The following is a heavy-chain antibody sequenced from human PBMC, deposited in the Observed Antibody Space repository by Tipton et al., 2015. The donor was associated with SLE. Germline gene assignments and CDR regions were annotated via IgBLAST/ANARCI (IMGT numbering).Heavy chain of an antibody. Sequence: LSLTCTVSGGSIRSYYWSWIRQPPGKGLEWVSAISASGRSTFYAEFGKGRFTASRDNARNSLYLQMNSLRAGDTAVYYCVRDRCDNGVCYDSWGQGTLVTVSS. D-gene: IGHD2-8*01. CDR1: GGSIRSYY. CDR3: VRDRCDNGVCYDS. V-gene: IGHV3-11*04. J-gene: IGHJ4*02. CDR2: ISASGRST.